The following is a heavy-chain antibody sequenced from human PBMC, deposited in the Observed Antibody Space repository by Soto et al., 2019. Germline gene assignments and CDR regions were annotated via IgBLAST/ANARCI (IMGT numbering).Heavy chain of an antibody. V-gene: IGHV1-46*02. CDR2: INPSGEHT. CDR3: ARISCKGGSCYFDFDH. J-gene: IGHJ4*02. Sequence: ASVKVSCKASGYSFKDHYMHWVRQAPGRGLEWVGIINPSGEHTNYAQQFRGRVAMTRDTSTSTAYMELRSLRSEDTAVYFCARISCKGGSCYFDFDHWGQGTLVTVSS. CDR1: GYSFKDHY. D-gene: IGHD2-15*01.